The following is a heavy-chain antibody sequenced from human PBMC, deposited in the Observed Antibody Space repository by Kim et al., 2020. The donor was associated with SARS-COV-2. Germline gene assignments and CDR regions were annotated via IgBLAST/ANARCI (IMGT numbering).Heavy chain of an antibody. J-gene: IGHJ4*02. Sequence: GGSLRLSCAASGFTFSSYSMNWVRQAPGKGLEWVSYISSSSSTIYYADSVKGRFTISRDNAKNSLYLQMNSLRAEDTAVYYCARDLIPVSGMTTVTPYFDYWGQGTLVTVSS. CDR2: ISSSSSTI. D-gene: IGHD4-17*01. CDR1: GFTFSSYS. CDR3: ARDLIPVSGMTTVTPYFDY. V-gene: IGHV3-48*04.